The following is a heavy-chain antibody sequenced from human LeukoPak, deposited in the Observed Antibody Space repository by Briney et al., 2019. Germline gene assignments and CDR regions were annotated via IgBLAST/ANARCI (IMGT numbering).Heavy chain of an antibody. V-gene: IGHV3-13*04. Sequence: GGSLRLSCVASGFTFRNYDMHWVRQATGKGLEWVSGIGAAGDTYYPGSVKGRFTISRENANNSLYLQMNSLRAGDTAMYYCARDRAGDFDYWGQGTLVTVSS. J-gene: IGHJ4*02. CDR2: IGAAGDT. CDR3: ARDRAGDFDY. CDR1: GFTFRNYD. D-gene: IGHD6-19*01.